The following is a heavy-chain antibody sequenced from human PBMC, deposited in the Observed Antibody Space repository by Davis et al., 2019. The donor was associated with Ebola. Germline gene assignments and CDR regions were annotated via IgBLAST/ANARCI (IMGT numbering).Heavy chain of an antibody. CDR2: IYYSGTT. CDR1: GGSISSSSYY. V-gene: IGHV4-31*03. J-gene: IGHJ6*04. CDR3: ARDSPLGIGMDV. Sequence: MPSETLSLTCTVSGGSISSSSYYWGWIRQHPGKGLESIGYIYYSGTTYYNPSLRSRVTISVDTSKNQFSLKLTSVTAGDTAVYYCARDSPLGIGMDVWGKGTTVTASS.